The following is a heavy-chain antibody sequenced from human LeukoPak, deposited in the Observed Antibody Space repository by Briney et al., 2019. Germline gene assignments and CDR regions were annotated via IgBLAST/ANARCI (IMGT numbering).Heavy chain of an antibody. CDR1: GYSFTSCC. CDR2: IYSGDSDT. J-gene: IGHJ4*02. CDR3: ARRIIPTAPCVY. D-gene: IGHD2-2*02. V-gene: IGHV5-51*01. Sequence: GESLKSSCKASGYSFTSCCIAWVRQMPGQGLDWMGIIYSGDSDTRYSPSFQCQVNISADKSVSTAYLRWNSRKAAYTSMYDSARRIIPTAPCVYWGQET.